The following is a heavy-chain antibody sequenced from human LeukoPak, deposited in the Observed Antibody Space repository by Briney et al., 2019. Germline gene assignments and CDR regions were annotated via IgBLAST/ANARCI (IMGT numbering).Heavy chain of an antibody. Sequence: GGSLRLSCAASGLTFSSYAMSWVRQAPGKGLEWVSAISASGGNTYYADSVKGRFTISRDNSKNALYLQMNSPRAEDTAVYYCAKTGYSSGWFDYWGQGTLVTVSS. V-gene: IGHV3-23*01. CDR2: ISASGGNT. CDR1: GLTFSSYA. J-gene: IGHJ4*02. D-gene: IGHD6-25*01. CDR3: AKTGYSSGWFDY.